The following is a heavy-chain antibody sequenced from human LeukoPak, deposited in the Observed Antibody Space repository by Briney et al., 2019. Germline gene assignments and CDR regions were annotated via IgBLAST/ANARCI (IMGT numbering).Heavy chain of an antibody. CDR2: MNPNSGNT. V-gene: IGHV1-8*01. CDR1: GYTFTSYD. CDR3: ARFPWGQQLATDY. D-gene: IGHD6-13*01. J-gene: IGHJ4*02. Sequence: ASVKVSCKASGYTFTSYDINWVRQATGQGLEWMGWMNPNSGNTGYAQKLQGRVTMTRNTSISTAYMELSSLRSEDTAVYYCARFPWGQQLATDYWGQGTLVTVSS.